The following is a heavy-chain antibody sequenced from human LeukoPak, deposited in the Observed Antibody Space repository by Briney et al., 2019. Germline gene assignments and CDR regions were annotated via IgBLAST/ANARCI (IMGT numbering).Heavy chain of an antibody. CDR3: VKVGTGTVDF. J-gene: IGHJ4*02. CDR2: IHYSGDT. V-gene: IGHV4-59*01. Sequence: PSETLSLTCTVSGASISGYYWGWIRQSPGKGLEWIGYIHYSGDTNYVPSLKSRVSISVDTSKNQFSLKLTSLTAADTAVYYCVKVGTGTVDFWGQGTLDSISS. D-gene: IGHD1-1*01. CDR1: GASISGYY.